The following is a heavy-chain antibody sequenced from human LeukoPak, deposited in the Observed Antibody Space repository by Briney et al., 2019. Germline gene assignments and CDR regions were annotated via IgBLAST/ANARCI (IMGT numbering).Heavy chain of an antibody. V-gene: IGHV6-1*01. CDR2: TYYRSKWYN. D-gene: IGHD6-19*01. CDR1: GDSVSSNSAA. CDR3: ARDGGTIAVAGDLAFDI. J-gene: IGHJ3*02. Sequence: SQTLSLTCVISGDSVSSNSAAWNWIRQSPSRGLEWLGRTYYRSKWYNDYAVSVKSRITINPDTSKNQFSLQLNSVTPEDTAVYYCARDGGTIAVAGDLAFDIWGQGTMVTVSS.